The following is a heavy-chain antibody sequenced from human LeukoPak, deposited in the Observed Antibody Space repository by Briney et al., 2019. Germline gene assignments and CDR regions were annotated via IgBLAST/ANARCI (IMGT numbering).Heavy chain of an antibody. V-gene: IGHV1-69*05. D-gene: IGHD4-23*01. CDR2: IIPIFGTA. Sequence: GASVKVSCKASGGTFSSYAISWVRQAPGQGLEWMGGIIPIFGTANYAQKFQGRVTITTDESTSTAYMELSSLRSEDTAVYYCARDYGGNTLEGYLPDWGQGTLVTVSS. J-gene: IGHJ4*02. CDR1: GGTFSSYA. CDR3: ARDYGGNTLEGYLPD.